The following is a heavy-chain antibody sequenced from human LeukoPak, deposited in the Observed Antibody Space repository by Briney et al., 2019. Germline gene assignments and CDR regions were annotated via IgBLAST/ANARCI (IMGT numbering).Heavy chain of an antibody. V-gene: IGHV1-18*01. CDR3: ARRKYGADYNGMAV. CDR2: INTQKTNT. Sequence: ASVKLSCKASGYTFSSYNINRMRLPRGRGPEYMASINTQKTNTNYAQKFQGRVTVTADKSTNNAYMEVRNLKSDDTAIYCCARRKYGADYNGMAVWGQGTTVTVSS. CDR1: GYTFSSYN. J-gene: IGHJ6*02. D-gene: IGHD4/OR15-4a*01.